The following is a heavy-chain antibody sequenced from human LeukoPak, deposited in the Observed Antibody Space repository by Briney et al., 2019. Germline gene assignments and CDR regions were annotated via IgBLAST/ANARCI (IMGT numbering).Heavy chain of an antibody. CDR3: AKDAPYYSSPRRAYYFDY. CDR2: ISSSSSYI. V-gene: IGHV3-21*04. J-gene: IGHJ4*02. D-gene: IGHD6-13*01. CDR1: GFTFSSYS. Sequence: GGSLRLSCAASGFTFSSYSMNWVRQAPGKGLEWVSTISSSSSYIYYADSVKGRFTISRDNAKNTLYLQMNSLRAEDTAVYYCAKDAPYYSSPRRAYYFDYWGQGTLVTVSS.